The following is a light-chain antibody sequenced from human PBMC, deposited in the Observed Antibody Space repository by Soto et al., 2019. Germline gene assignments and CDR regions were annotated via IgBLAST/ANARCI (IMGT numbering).Light chain of an antibody. CDR3: QQYDTSPPMYT. CDR2: ATS. V-gene: IGKV3-20*01. J-gene: IGKJ2*01. Sequence: EIVLTQSPGTLSLSPGERATLSCRASQSVSNNYLAWYQQKPDQSPRLLIYATSTRAAGIPDRFSGSGSGTDFTLTISRLEPDDVAVYYCQQYDTSPPMYTFGQGTKVEIK. CDR1: QSVSNNY.